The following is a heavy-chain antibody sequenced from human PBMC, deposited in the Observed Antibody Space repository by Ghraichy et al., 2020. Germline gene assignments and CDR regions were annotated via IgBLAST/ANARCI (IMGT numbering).Heavy chain of an antibody. D-gene: IGHD5-12*01. J-gene: IGHJ4*02. CDR3: ARGVRVATDLLDGFFDY. CDR2: ILSSGNT. Sequence: SETLSLTCIVSNASMNNHYWTWMRLPAGKGLEWVGRILSSGNTNYNPSLKSRVSMSLDAPNNQFTLRLTSVTAADTAVYYCARGVRVATDLLDGFFDYWGQGILVTVSS. CDR1: NASMNNHY. V-gene: IGHV4-4*07.